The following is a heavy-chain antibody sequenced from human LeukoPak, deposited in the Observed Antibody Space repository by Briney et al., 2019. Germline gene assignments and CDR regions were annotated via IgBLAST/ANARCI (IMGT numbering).Heavy chain of an antibody. V-gene: IGHV3-23*01. Sequence: GGSLRLSCAASGFTFSSYAMSWVRQAPGKGLEWVSAISGSGGSTYYADSVKGRFTISRDNSKNTLYLQMNSLRAEDTAVYYCAKDRFPADWNDTPYLDYWGQGTLVTVSS. CDR3: AKDRFPADWNDTPYLDY. J-gene: IGHJ4*02. CDR2: ISGSGGST. D-gene: IGHD1-1*01. CDR1: GFTFSSYA.